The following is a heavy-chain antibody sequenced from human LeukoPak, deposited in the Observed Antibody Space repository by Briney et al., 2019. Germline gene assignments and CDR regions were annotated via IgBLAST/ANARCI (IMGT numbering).Heavy chain of an antibody. Sequence: GGSLRLSCAASGFTFSSYSMNWVRQAPGKGLEWVSYISSSGSTKYYAGSVKGRFTISRDNAQNSLYLQMNSLRDEDTAVYYCAIEGYCSGGTCYTNWFDTWGQGTLVTVSS. D-gene: IGHD2-15*01. V-gene: IGHV3-48*02. CDR3: AIEGYCSGGTCYTNWFDT. J-gene: IGHJ5*02. CDR1: GFTFSSYS. CDR2: ISSSGSTK.